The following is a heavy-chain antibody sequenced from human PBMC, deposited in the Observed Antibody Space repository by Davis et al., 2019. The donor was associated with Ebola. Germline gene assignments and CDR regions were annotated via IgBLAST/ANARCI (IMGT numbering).Heavy chain of an antibody. Sequence: GESLKISCEASGFDVSSYYMNWVRQALGKGLEWVSVIYSGGDTYYTDSVKGRFTISRDNAKNSLYLQMNTLRVEDTAIYYCVPGTWIRGQGTLVTVSS. D-gene: IGHD5-18*01. V-gene: IGHV3-53*01. CDR1: GFDVSSYY. CDR3: VPGTWI. CDR2: IYSGGDT. J-gene: IGHJ4*02.